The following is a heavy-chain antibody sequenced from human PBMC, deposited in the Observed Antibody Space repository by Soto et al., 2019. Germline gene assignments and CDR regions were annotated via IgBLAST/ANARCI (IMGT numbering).Heavy chain of an antibody. V-gene: IGHV1-18*01. D-gene: IGHD3-22*01. J-gene: IGHJ5*02. CDR1: GYTLTSYG. Sequence: ASGKVSCKASGYTLTSYGISWVRQAPGQGLEWMGWISAYSGNTSYAQRLQGRVTMTTDTSTSTASMELRSLRSDDTAVYYCARVGYYYDSSEDWFDPWGQGTLVTVSS. CDR2: ISAYSGNT. CDR3: ARVGYYYDSSEDWFDP.